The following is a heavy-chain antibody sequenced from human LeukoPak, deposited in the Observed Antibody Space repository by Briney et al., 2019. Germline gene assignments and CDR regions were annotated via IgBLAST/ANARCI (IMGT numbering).Heavy chain of an antibody. V-gene: IGHV4-59*01. CDR3: ARARGYSYGPDY. CDR1: GGSISSYY. CDR2: IYYSGST. Sequence: SETLSLTCTVPGGSISSYYWSWIRQPPGKGLEWIGYIYYSGSTNYNPSLKSRVTISVDTSKNQFSLKLSSVTAADTAVYYCARARGYSYGPDYWGQGTLVTVSS. D-gene: IGHD5-18*01. J-gene: IGHJ4*02.